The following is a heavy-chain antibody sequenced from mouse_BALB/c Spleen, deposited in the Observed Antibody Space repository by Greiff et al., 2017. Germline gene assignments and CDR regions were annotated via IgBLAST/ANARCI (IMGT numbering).Heavy chain of an antibody. CDR3: ARWDGYGFYAMDY. CDR2: ILPGSGST. D-gene: IGHD2-2*01. Sequence: VQLQQSGAELMKPGASVKISCKATGYTFSSYWIEWVKQRPGHGLEWIGEILPGSGSTNYNEKFKGKATFTADTSSNTAYMQLSSLTSEDSAVYYCARWDGYGFYAMDYWGQGTSVTVSS. CDR1: GYTFSSYW. J-gene: IGHJ4*01. V-gene: IGHV1-9*01.